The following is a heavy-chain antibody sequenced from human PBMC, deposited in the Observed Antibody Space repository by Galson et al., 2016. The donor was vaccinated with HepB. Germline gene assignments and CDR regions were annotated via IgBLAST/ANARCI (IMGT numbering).Heavy chain of an antibody. V-gene: IGHV1-69*13. Sequence: SVKVSCKAFGGSFSTYGVTWVRQAPGQGLEWMGGIIPIFGTTNYAQRFQGRVTITADESTSTAYLELSSLKSEGTAVYYCATMGHCSSTGCYAGYYHYFYMDVWGKGTTVTVSS. J-gene: IGHJ6*03. CDR3: ATMGHCSSTGCYAGYYHYFYMDV. CDR2: IIPIFGTT. D-gene: IGHD2-2*01. CDR1: GGSFSTYG.